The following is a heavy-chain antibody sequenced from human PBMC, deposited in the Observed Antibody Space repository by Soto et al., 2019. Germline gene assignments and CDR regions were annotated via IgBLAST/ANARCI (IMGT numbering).Heavy chain of an antibody. CDR2: IYTSGST. V-gene: IGHV4-4*07. D-gene: IGHD3-10*01. J-gene: IGHJ6*02. CDR3: ARDAIWFGELLSPAYGMDV. Sequence: SETLSLTCTVSGGSISSYYWSWIRQPAGKGLEWIGRIYTSGSTNYNPSLKSRVTMSVDTSKDQFSLKLSSVTAADTAVYYCARDAIWFGELLSPAYGMDVWGRGTTVTVSS. CDR1: GGSISSYY.